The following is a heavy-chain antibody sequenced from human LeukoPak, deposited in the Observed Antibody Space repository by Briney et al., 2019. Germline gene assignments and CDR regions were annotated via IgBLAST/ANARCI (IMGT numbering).Heavy chain of an antibody. CDR3: ARERTYYFDY. CDR2: IYYRGST. J-gene: IGHJ4*02. V-gene: IGHV4-30-4*01. Sequence: SQTLSLTCTVWGGSFNSWDDLWRWVRQPPWQGLEWIGYIYYRGSTYYNTSLKSRVIISVDTSKNQFSLKLSSMTAADTAVYYCARERTYYFDYWGQGTQVTVSS. CDR1: GGSFNSWDDL.